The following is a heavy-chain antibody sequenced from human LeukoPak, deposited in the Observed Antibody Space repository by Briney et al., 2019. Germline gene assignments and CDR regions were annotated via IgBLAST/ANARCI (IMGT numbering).Heavy chain of an antibody. CDR2: ISSGSSYI. CDR1: GFTFNTYS. J-gene: IGHJ4*02. CDR3: ARGVVSIAARPPYFDY. V-gene: IGHV3-21*01. Sequence: PGGSLRLSCAASGFTFNTYSMNWVRQAPGKGLEWVSSISSGSSYIYYVDSVKGRFTISRDNAKNSLYLQMNSLRAEDTAVYYCARGVVSIAARPPYFDYWGQGTLVTVSA. D-gene: IGHD6-6*01.